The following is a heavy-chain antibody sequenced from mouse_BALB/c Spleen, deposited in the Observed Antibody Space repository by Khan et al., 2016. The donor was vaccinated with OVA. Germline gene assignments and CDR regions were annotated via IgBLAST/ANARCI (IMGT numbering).Heavy chain of an antibody. CDR1: GYSITSDYA. CDR3: ARSGTISTVVVTDVGL. V-gene: IGHV3-2*02. CDR2: IKYSGIT. D-gene: IGHD1-1*01. Sequence: EVQLQESGPGLVKPSQSLSLTCTVTGYSITSDYAWNWIRQFPGNRLEWMGYIKYSGITSYNPSLQSRISITPDTSKNQFFLQLNSVTTEDTATYNCARSGTISTVVVTDVGLWGQGTTLTVSS. J-gene: IGHJ2*01.